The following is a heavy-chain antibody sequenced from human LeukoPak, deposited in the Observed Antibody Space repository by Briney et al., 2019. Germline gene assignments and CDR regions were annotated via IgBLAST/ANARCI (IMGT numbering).Heavy chain of an antibody. V-gene: IGHV4-4*02. D-gene: IGHD3-22*01. CDR1: GGSISSSNW. CDR2: IYHSGST. J-gene: IGHJ5*02. Sequence: SGTLSLTCAVSGGSISSSNWWSWVRQPPGKGLEWIGEIYHSGSTNYNPSLKSRVTISVDKSKNQFSLKLSSVTAADTAVYYCARSHYYDSSGYTTWGQGTLVTVSS. CDR3: ARSHYYDSSGYTT.